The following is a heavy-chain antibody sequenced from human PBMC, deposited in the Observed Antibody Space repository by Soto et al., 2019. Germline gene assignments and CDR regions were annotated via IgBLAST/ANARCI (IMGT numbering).Heavy chain of an antibody. D-gene: IGHD5-12*01. Sequence: ASVKFSCKASGGTFSSYAISWVRQAPGQGLEWMGGIIPIFGTANYAQKFQGRVTITADESTSTAYMELSSLRSEDTAVYYCARRTGDGYNPWFDPWGQGTLVTVSS. J-gene: IGHJ5*02. CDR2: IIPIFGTA. V-gene: IGHV1-69*13. CDR3: ARRTGDGYNPWFDP. CDR1: GGTFSSYA.